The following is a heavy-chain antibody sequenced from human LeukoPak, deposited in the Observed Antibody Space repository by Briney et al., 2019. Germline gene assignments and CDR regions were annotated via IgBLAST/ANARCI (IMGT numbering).Heavy chain of an antibody. CDR2: INWSGGST. V-gene: IGHV3-20*04. D-gene: IGHD6-6*01. Sequence: GGSLRLSCTASGFAFDEHGMSWVRQVPGKGLEWVSGINWSGGSTGYADPLRGRFTISRDNAKNSLYLQMNSLRAEDTALYYCARDRSIAHSLDQTPYYYYYMDVWGKGTTVTVSS. J-gene: IGHJ6*03. CDR1: GFAFDEHG. CDR3: ARDRSIAHSLDQTPYYYYYMDV.